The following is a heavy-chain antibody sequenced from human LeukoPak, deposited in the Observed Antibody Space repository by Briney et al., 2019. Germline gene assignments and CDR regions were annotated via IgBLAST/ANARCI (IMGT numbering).Heavy chain of an antibody. CDR3: ARRSGIAVAGAFDY. J-gene: IGHJ4*02. CDR1: GFTFSSYG. CDR2: ISRSGGTT. V-gene: IGHV3-23*01. Sequence: EGSLRLSCAASGFTFSSYGMSWVRQAPGKGLEWVSAISRSGGTTYYADSVKGRFTISRDNSKNTLYLQMNSLRAEDTAVYYCARRSGIAVAGAFDYWGQGTLVTVSS. D-gene: IGHD6-19*01.